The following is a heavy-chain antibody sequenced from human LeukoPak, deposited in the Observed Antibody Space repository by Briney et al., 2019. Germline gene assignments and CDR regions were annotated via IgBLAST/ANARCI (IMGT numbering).Heavy chain of an antibody. D-gene: IGHD2-2*01. V-gene: IGHV4-30-4*08. Sequence: SQTLSLTCTVSGGSISSGYYYWSWIRQPPGKGLEWTGYIYFSGSTYYNPPLKSRVTISVHTSKNQFSLSLGSVTAADTAVYYCARGFCTSTNCYQEEWFDPWGRGTLVTVSS. CDR2: IYFSGST. CDR1: GGSISSGYYY. CDR3: ARGFCTSTNCYQEEWFDP. J-gene: IGHJ5*02.